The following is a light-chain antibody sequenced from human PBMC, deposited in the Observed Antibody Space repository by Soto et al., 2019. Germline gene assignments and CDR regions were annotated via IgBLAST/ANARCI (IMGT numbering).Light chain of an antibody. V-gene: IGKV3-20*01. CDR2: GAS. J-gene: IGKJ5*01. CDR1: QSVNSNH. CDR3: QQYGSSLVT. Sequence: EIVLTQSPGTLSLSPGERATLSCRASQSVNSNHLAWYQQRAGQAPRLLIYGASIRATGIPDRFSGSGSGTDFTLTISRLEPEDFAVFYCQQYGSSLVTFGQGTRLEIK.